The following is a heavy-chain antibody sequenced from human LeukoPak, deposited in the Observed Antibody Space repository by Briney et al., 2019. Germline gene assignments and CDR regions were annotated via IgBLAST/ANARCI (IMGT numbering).Heavy chain of an antibody. J-gene: IGHJ4*02. Sequence: PGGSLRLSCAASGFTFSDDWMSWVRQAPGKGLEWMASIKGDGSDKYYVDSVKGRFTISRDNAKNSMYLQMNSLRAEDTAVYYCARDPETKGGRDGLDYWGPGTLVIVSS. CDR1: GFTFSDDW. V-gene: IGHV3-7*01. D-gene: IGHD3-16*01. CDR2: IKGDGSDK. CDR3: ARDPETKGGRDGLDY.